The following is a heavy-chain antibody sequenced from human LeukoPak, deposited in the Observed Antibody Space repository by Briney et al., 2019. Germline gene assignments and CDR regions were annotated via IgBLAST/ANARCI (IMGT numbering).Heavy chain of an antibody. CDR1: GFIFSDYA. D-gene: IGHD6-6*01. CDR2: ISYGGTKE. J-gene: IGHJ6*02. CDR3: ARNKPITAFFGMDV. V-gene: IGHV3-30*04. Sequence: QAGGSLRLSCAASGFIFSDYALHWVRQAPGKGLEWVAVISYGGTKEYYADSVKGRFTISKDNSKNTLYLQMNSLRHEDTAVYYCARNKPITAFFGMDVWGQGTTVIVSS.